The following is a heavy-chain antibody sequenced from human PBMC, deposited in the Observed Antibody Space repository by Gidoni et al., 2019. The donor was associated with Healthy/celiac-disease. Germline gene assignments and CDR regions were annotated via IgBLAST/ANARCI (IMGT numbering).Heavy chain of an antibody. V-gene: IGHV1-69*02. CDR3: ARVRVGAKEYFDY. J-gene: IGHJ4*02. Sequence: QVQLVQSGAEVKKPGYSGKVSCKASGGTFSSYTISWVRQAPGQGLEWMGRIIPILGIANYAQKFQGRVTITADKSPSTAYMELSSLGSEDTAVYYCARVRVGAKEYFDYWGQGTLVTVSS. CDR2: IIPILGIA. D-gene: IGHD1-26*01. CDR1: GGTFSSYT.